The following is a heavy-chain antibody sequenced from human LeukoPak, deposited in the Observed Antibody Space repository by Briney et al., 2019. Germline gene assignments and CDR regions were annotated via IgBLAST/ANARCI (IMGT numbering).Heavy chain of an antibody. Sequence: QPGRSLRLSCAASGFTLSKYGMPWVRQAPGKGLEWVAVISYDGSNRHYADSVKGRFIISRDNYQNTVSLQINSLRAEDTAMYYCAKEMTPVIHQGVLRWGPKTEIYYYFGMDVWGQGTTVIVSS. D-gene: IGHD5-12*01. J-gene: IGHJ6*02. CDR2: ISYDGSNR. CDR1: GFTLSKYG. V-gene: IGHV3-30*18. CDR3: AKEMTPVIHQGVLRWGPKTEIYYYFGMDV.